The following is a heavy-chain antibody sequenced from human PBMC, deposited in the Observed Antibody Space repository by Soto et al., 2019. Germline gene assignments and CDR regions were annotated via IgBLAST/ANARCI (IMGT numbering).Heavy chain of an antibody. Sequence: GGSLRLSCAASGFTFSSYGMHWVRQAPGKGLERMAVISYDGSNKYYADSVKGRFTISRDNSKNTLYLQMNSLRAEDTAVYYSPKARGSYTSYYYYGMDVWGRGCTLSASS. CDR1: GFTFSSYG. V-gene: IGHV3-30*18. J-gene: IGHJ6*04. D-gene: IGHD1-26*01. CDR3: PKARGSYTSYYYYGMDV. CDR2: ISYDGSNK.